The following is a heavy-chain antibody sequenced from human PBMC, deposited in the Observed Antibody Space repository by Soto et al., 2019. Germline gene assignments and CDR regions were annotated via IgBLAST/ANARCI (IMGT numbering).Heavy chain of an antibody. CDR1: GFTFGDYA. D-gene: IGHD3-10*01. J-gene: IGHJ4*02. CDR3: TRERITMVRGVITPGGY. Sequence: EVQLVESGGGLVKPGRSLRLSCTASGFTFGDYAMSWFRQAPGKGLEWVGFIRSKAYGGTTEYAASVKGRFTISRDDSKSIAYLQMNSLKTEDTAVYYCTRERITMVRGVITPGGYWGQGTLVTVSS. V-gene: IGHV3-49*05. CDR2: IRSKAYGGTT.